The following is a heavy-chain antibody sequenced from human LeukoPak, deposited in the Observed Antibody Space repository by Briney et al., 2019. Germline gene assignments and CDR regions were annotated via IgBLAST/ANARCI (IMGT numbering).Heavy chain of an antibody. CDR2: ISGSGSNT. Sequence: GGSLRLSCAASGFSFSSYAMSWVRQAPGKGLEWVSAISGSGSNTYYADSVRGRFTISRDNSKNTLYLQMNSLRAEDTAIYYCAKVSWANYFDYWGQGTLVTVSS. V-gene: IGHV3-23*01. CDR3: AKVSWANYFDY. D-gene: IGHD6-13*01. CDR1: GFSFSSYA. J-gene: IGHJ4*02.